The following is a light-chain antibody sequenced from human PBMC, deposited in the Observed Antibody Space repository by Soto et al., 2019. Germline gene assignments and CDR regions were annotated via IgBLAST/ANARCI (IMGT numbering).Light chain of an antibody. V-gene: IGKV3-11*01. J-gene: IGKJ5*01. CDR1: QTVCCN. Sequence: EIVLTQSPDTLPLSAGERGTISXRASQTVCCNELAWYQQKPGXAPRXXXSYXSNMATGIPARLSGSGSGTDFTLTISSLEPEDFAVYYCQQRSNGPVTFGQGTRLEI. CDR2: YXS. CDR3: QQRSNGPVT.